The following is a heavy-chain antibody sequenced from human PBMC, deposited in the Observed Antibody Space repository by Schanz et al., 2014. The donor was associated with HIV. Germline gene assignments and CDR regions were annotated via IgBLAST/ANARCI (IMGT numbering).Heavy chain of an antibody. CDR1: GYLFTNYG. Sequence: QVQLVQSGAEVKKPGASVKVSCKTSGYLFTNYGVNWVRQAPGQGPEWMGWVSGYNANTEFARVFQGRVTMTRDTSTTTAYMELRSLRSDDTAVYYCARGARYGMDVWGQGTTVTVSS. J-gene: IGHJ6*02. CDR2: VSGYNANT. V-gene: IGHV1-18*01. CDR3: ARGARYGMDV.